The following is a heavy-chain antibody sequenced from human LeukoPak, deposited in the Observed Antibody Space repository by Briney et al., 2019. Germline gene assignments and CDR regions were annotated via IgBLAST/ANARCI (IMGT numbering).Heavy chain of an antibody. J-gene: IGHJ5*02. D-gene: IGHD5-18*01. CDR1: GGSVSTYY. CDR3: ARDKAHSYGRYFDP. V-gene: IGHV4-59*02. Sequence: SETLSLTCTVSGGSVSTYYWNWIRQTPGKGLEWIGHISYGNTDYNPSLKSRVTISVDTSKNQFSLKLTSVTAADTAVYYCARDKAHSYGRYFDPWGQGALVTVSS. CDR2: ISYGNT.